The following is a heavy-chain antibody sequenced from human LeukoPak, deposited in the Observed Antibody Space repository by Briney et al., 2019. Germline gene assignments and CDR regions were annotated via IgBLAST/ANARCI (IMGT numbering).Heavy chain of an antibody. D-gene: IGHD4-17*01. J-gene: IGHJ4*02. Sequence: GGSLGLSCAASGFTFSSYSMNWVRQAPGKGLEWVSSISSSSSYIYYADSVKGRFTISRDNAKNSLYLQMNSLRAEDTAVYYCARDLGDYDGYWGQGTLVTVSS. CDR3: ARDLGDYDGY. V-gene: IGHV3-21*01. CDR1: GFTFSSYS. CDR2: ISSSSSYI.